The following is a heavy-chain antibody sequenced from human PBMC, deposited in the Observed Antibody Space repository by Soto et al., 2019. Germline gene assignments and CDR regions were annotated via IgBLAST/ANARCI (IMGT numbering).Heavy chain of an antibody. CDR2: ISAYNGNT. Sequence: ASVKVSCKASGYTFTSYGISWVRQAPGQGLEWMGWISAYNGNTNYAQKLQGRVTMTTDTSTSTAYMELRSLRSDDTAVYYCAREQGVDTAMAAGWFDPWGQGTLVTVSS. CDR1: GYTFTSYG. D-gene: IGHD5-18*01. CDR3: AREQGVDTAMAAGWFDP. V-gene: IGHV1-18*01. J-gene: IGHJ5*02.